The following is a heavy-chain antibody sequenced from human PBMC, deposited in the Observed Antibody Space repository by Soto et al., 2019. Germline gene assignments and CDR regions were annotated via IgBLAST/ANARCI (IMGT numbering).Heavy chain of an antibody. Sequence: GESLKISCQASGYTFTNYWIACVRHMPGRGLEWMGLIFPRDSDTRYNSSFEGQVTISTDRSIATAYLQWTSLKASDTATYFCARLGSLLQPIDYWVYGTQVTVSA. J-gene: IGHJ4*01. CDR2: IFPRDSDT. CDR3: ARLGSLLQPIDY. V-gene: IGHV5-51*01. D-gene: IGHD4-4*01. CDR1: GYTFTNYW.